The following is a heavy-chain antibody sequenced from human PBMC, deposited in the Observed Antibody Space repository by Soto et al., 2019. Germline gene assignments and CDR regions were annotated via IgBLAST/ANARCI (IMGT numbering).Heavy chain of an antibody. CDR1: GGSISSYY. J-gene: IGHJ6*02. CDR3: ARVFVRAASGMDV. Sequence: PSETLSLTCTVSGGSISSYYWSLIRQPPGKGLEWIGYIYYSGSTNYNPSLKSRVTISVDTSKNQFSMKLSSVTAADTAVYYCARVFVRAASGMDVWGQGTLVPVFS. D-gene: IGHD2-15*01. V-gene: IGHV4-59*01. CDR2: IYYSGST.